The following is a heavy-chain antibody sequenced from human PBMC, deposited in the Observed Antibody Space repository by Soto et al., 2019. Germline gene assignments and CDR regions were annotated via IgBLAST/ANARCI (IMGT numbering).Heavy chain of an antibody. CDR2: IVVGSGNT. J-gene: IGHJ3*02. CDR1: GFTFTSSA. CDR3: AADYSSLRGSAFDI. D-gene: IGHD1-26*01. V-gene: IGHV1-58*01. Sequence: GASVKVSCKASGFTFTSSAVQWLRQARGQRFDWIGWIVVGSGNTNYAQNFQERVTITRDMSTSTAYIELSSLRSEDTAVYYCAADYSSLRGSAFDIWGQGTMVTVSS.